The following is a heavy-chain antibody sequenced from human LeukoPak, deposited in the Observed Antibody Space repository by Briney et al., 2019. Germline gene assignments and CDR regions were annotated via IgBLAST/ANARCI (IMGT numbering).Heavy chain of an antibody. CDR3: AGGRDSTELYFDS. V-gene: IGHV3-74*01. J-gene: IGHJ4*02. D-gene: IGHD2/OR15-2a*01. CDR2: INSDGSST. Sequence: PGGSLRLSCAASGFTFSSYWMHWVRQAPGKGLVWVSRINSDGSSTSYADSVKGRFTISRDNAKNTLYLQMNSLRAEDTAVYYCAGGRDSTELYFDSWGQGTLVTVSS. CDR1: GFTFSSYW.